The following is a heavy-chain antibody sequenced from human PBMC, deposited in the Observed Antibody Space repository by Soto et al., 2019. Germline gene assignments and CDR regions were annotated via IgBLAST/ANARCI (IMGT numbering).Heavy chain of an antibody. CDR2: IIPILGIA. CDR1: GYTFTGYY. J-gene: IGHJ4*02. D-gene: IGHD2-15*01. CDR3: ARAAVVAATAFDY. V-gene: IGHV1-69*04. Sequence: SVKVSCKASGYTFTGYYMHWVRQAPGQGLEWMGRIIPILGIANYAQKFQGRVTITADKSTSTAYMELSSLRSEDTAVYYCARAAVVAATAFDYWGQGTLVTVSS.